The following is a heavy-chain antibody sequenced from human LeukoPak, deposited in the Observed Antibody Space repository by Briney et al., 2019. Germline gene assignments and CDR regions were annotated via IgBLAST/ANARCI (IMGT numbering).Heavy chain of an antibody. CDR2: INHSGST. Sequence: PETLSLTCAVYGGSFSGYYWSWIRQPPGKGLEWIGEINHSGSTNYNPSLKSRVTISVDTSKNQFSLKLNSVTAADTAVYYCARGIYCSGGSCYPGDAFDIWGQGTLVTVSS. J-gene: IGHJ3*02. CDR3: ARGIYCSGGSCYPGDAFDI. CDR1: GGSFSGYY. D-gene: IGHD2-15*01. V-gene: IGHV4-34*01.